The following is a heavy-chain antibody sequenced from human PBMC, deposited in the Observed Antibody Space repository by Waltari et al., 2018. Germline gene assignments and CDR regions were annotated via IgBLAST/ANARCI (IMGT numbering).Heavy chain of an antibody. CDR2: IKQDGSEK. D-gene: IGHD3-22*01. CDR3: ASLIPDNTYYYDSSGYRGMDV. CDR1: GFTFSSYW. J-gene: IGHJ6*02. Sequence: EVQLVESGGGLVQPGGSLRLSCAASGFTFSSYWMSWVRQAPGKGLEWVANIKQDGSEKYYVDSVKGRFTISRDNAKNSLYLQMNSLRAEDTAVYYCASLIPDNTYYYDSSGYRGMDVWGQGTTVTVSS. V-gene: IGHV3-7*01.